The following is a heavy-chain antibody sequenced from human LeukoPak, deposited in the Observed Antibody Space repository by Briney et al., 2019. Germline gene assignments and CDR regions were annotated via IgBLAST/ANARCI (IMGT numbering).Heavy chain of an antibody. J-gene: IGHJ4*02. CDR2: IIPIFGTA. V-gene: IGHV1-69*05. D-gene: IGHD3-3*02. CDR3: ARGLGFLEWFSEFDY. Sequence: SVKVSCKASGGTFSSYAISWVRQAPGQGLEWMGGIIPIFGTANYAQKFQGRVTITTDESTSTAYMELSSLRSEDTAVYYCARGLGFLEWFSEFDYWGQGTLVTVSS. CDR1: GGTFSSYA.